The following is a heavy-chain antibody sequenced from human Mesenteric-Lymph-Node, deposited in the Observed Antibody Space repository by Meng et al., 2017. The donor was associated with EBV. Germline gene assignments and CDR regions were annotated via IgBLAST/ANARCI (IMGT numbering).Heavy chain of an antibody. D-gene: IGHD3-3*01. CDR2: IDYSGTT. Sequence: QWQLQRAGPGLCKPSETLSLPCSVSSGSSSSHYWSWIRQSAGKGLEWIGQIDYSGTTKYNPSLKSRVTLSVDTSKNQLSLRLTSVTAADTAIYYCARDHSSGYGFWSTYSVFDPWGQGTLVTVSS. V-gene: IGHV4-59*11. CDR1: SGSSSSHY. J-gene: IGHJ5*02. CDR3: ARDHSSGYGFWSTYSVFDP.